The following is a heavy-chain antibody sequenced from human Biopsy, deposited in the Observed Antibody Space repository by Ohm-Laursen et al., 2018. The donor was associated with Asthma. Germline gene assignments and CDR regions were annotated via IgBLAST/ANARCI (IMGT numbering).Heavy chain of an antibody. D-gene: IGHD3-3*01. J-gene: IGHJ4*02. Sequence: SLRLSCSAPGFTFSSYGMHWVRQAPGKGLEWVAVISYDGSNKYYADSVKGRFTISRHNSKNTLYLQMNSLRAEDTAVYYCASQSSGPDFWSGYYYFDYWGQGTLVTVSS. CDR2: ISYDGSNK. CDR3: ASQSSGPDFWSGYYYFDY. CDR1: GFTFSSYG. V-gene: IGHV3-30*03.